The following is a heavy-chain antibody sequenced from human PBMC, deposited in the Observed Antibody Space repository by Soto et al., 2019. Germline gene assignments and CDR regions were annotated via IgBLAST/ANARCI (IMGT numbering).Heavy chain of an antibody. CDR2: IYYSGAT. CDR3: ASAPVIFGVITIYYFDS. V-gene: IGHV4-39*01. D-gene: IGHD3-3*01. Sequence: SETLSLTCTVSGGSISSSSYYWGWIRQPPGKGLEWIGSIYYSGATYYGPSLKSRVTISVDAPKNQFSLKLNSVTAADTAVYYCASAPVIFGVITIYYFDSWGQGTLVTVSS. J-gene: IGHJ4*02. CDR1: GGSISSSSYY.